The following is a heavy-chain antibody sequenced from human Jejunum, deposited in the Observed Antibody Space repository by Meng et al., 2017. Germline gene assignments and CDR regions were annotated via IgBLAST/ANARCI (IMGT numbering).Heavy chain of an antibody. Sequence: GESLKISRAASRFIFSAYEMIWVRQAPGKGLEWVSYISSRGSSTQYADSVKGRFTISRDNAKNSLYLQMNSLTVADTGIYYCATHFFDNSGYYPGFWGQGTLVTVSS. V-gene: IGHV3-48*03. D-gene: IGHD3-22*01. J-gene: IGHJ4*02. CDR1: RFIFSAYE. CDR3: ATHFFDNSGYYPGF. CDR2: ISSRGSST.